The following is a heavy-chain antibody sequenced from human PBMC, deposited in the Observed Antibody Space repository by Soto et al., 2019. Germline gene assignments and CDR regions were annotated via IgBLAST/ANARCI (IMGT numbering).Heavy chain of an antibody. J-gene: IGHJ4*02. V-gene: IGHV2-26*01. Sequence: SGPTLVNPTETLTLTCSVSGFSLTDTRMGVSWIRQAPGKALEWLAHIISNDDKSYSTSLKSRLTISKDTSKSQVVLRMTNMDPVDTGRYYCARALFYSDSDGYYFEFDYWGPGTLVTVLL. CDR3: ARALFYSDSDGYYFEFDY. CDR1: GFSLTDTRMG. CDR2: IISNDDK. D-gene: IGHD3-22*01.